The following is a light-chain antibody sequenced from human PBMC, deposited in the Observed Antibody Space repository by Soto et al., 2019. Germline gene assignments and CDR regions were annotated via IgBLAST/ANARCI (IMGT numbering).Light chain of an antibody. V-gene: IGLV1-40*01. J-gene: IGLJ2*01. CDR2: GNN. CDR1: SSNIGAGYD. Sequence: QSVLTQPPSVSGAPGQRVTISCTGSSSNIGAGYDVHWYQQLPATAPKLLIYGNNNRPSGVPDRFSGSKSGTLASLAITGLQAEDEADFYCQSYDKSLSSSVFGGGTKLTVL. CDR3: QSYDKSLSSSV.